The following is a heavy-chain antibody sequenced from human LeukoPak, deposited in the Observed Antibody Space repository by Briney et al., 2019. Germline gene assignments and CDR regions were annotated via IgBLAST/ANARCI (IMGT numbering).Heavy chain of an antibody. CDR2: ITGNHGAT. V-gene: IGHV3-23*01. Sequence: GGSVRLSCAASGFTFSSFAMTWVRPAPGKGLEWVSSITGNHGATYNEDLVRGRFTISRDNSQNTLYLQIDSLRAEDTAVYYCTKDPNGDYVGAFDPWGQGTLVTVSS. CDR1: GFTFSSFA. J-gene: IGHJ5*02. CDR3: TKDPNGDYVGAFDP. D-gene: IGHD4-17*01.